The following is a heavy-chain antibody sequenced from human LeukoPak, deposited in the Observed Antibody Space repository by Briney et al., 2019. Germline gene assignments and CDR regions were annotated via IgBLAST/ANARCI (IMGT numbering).Heavy chain of an antibody. V-gene: IGHV3-48*01. J-gene: IGHJ4*02. CDR2: ITNSGNSK. Sequence: GGSLRLSCAASEFTFSSYSMNWVRQAPGKWLEWVSYITNSGNSKSYADSVKGRFTISRDNTKSSLYLQMNGLRAEDTAVYYCARTRSSGYLTFGYWGQGILVTVSS. D-gene: IGHD3-22*01. CDR3: ARTRSSGYLTFGY. CDR1: EFTFSSYS.